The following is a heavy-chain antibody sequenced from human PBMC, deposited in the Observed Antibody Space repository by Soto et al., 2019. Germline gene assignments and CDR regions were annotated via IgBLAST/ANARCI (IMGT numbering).Heavy chain of an antibody. Sequence: GESLKISCAASGFTFSSYGMHWVRQAPGKGLEWVAVISYDGSNKYYADSVKGRFTISRDNSKNTLYLQMNSLRAEDTAVYYCAKDEVGATSYYYYGMDVCGQRTTVTVSS. D-gene: IGHD1-26*01. CDR3: AKDEVGATSYYYYGMDV. J-gene: IGHJ6*02. V-gene: IGHV3-30*18. CDR2: ISYDGSNK. CDR1: GFTFSSYG.